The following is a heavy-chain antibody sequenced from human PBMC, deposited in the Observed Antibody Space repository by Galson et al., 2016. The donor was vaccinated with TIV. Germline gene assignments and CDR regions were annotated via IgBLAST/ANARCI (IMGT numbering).Heavy chain of an antibody. V-gene: IGHV3-23*01. CDR2: ISGGGGST. D-gene: IGHD3-22*01. CDR1: GFTFSIFA. CDR3: TKVPSSGFSYYYGLDV. Sequence: SLRLSCAASGFTFSIFAMTWVRQAPGMGLEWVSAISGGGGSTYYADSVKGRFTISRDNSKNTLFLQMKRVRAEDTAVYDCTKVPSSGFSYYYGLDVWGQWTTVTVSS. J-gene: IGHJ6*02.